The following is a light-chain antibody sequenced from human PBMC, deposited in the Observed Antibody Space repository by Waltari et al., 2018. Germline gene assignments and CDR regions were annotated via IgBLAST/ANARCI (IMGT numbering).Light chain of an antibody. CDR2: YDS. CDR1: SLGTKT. Sequence: SYVLNQPPSVSVAPGKTARISCGGTSLGTKTVHWYQQKPGQAPVLVIHYDSGRPSGIPERFSGSTSGNTATLTMRWVEAGDEAEYFCQVWDFTQGVFGGGTKLTVL. J-gene: IGLJ3*02. V-gene: IGLV3-21*04. CDR3: QVWDFTQGV.